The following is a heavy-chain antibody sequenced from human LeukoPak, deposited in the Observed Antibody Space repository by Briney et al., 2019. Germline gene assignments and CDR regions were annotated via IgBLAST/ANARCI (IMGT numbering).Heavy chain of an antibody. CDR1: GFTFGDYA. J-gene: IGHJ4*02. Sequence: GGSLRLSCTASGFTFGDYAMSRVRQAPGKGLEWVGFIRSKAYGGTTEYAASVKGRFTISRDDSKSIAYLQMNSLKTEDTAVHYCTREYDFWSGYFSDFDYWGQGTLVTVSS. CDR2: IRSKAYGGTT. CDR3: TREYDFWSGYFSDFDY. D-gene: IGHD3-3*01. V-gene: IGHV3-49*04.